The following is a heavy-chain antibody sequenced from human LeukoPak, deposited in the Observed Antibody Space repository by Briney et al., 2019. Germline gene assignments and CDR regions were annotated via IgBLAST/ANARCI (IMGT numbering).Heavy chain of an antibody. CDR2: FDPEDGET. CDR3: ATGGYYGSSWYAQDAFDI. J-gene: IGHJ3*02. CDR1: GFTSSSYS. V-gene: IGHV1-24*01. D-gene: IGHD6-13*01. Sequence: GGSLRLSCAASGFTSSSYSMNWVRQAPGKGLEWMGGFDPEDGETIYAQKFQGRVTMTEDTSTDTAYMELSSLRSEDTAVYYCATGGYYGSSWYAQDAFDIWGQGTMVTVSS.